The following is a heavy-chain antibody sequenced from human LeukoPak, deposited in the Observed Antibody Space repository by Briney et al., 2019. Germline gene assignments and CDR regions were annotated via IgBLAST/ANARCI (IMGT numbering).Heavy chain of an antibody. CDR3: ARDSAEVPAANLNWFDP. CDR2: IYYSGST. CDR1: GFTFSSYE. D-gene: IGHD2-2*01. Sequence: GSLRLSCAASGFTFSSYEMNWIRQPPGKGLEWIGSIYYSGSTYYNPSLKSRVTISVDTSKNQFSLKLSSVTAADTAVYYCARDSAEVPAANLNWFDPWGQGTLVTVSS. J-gene: IGHJ5*02. V-gene: IGHV4-39*07.